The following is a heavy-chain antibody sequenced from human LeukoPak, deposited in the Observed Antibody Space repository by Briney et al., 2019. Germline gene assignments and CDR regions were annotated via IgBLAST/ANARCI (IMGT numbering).Heavy chain of an antibody. CDR1: GYTFTSYG. J-gene: IGHJ4*02. CDR3: ARGGPLPSSSSSREYYLDY. Sequence: GASVKVSCKASGYTFTSYGISWVRQAPGQGLEWMGWISAYNGNTNYAQKLQGRVTMTTDTSTSTAYMELRSLRSDDTAVYYCARGGPLPSSSSSREYYLDYWGQGTLVTVSS. D-gene: IGHD6-6*01. V-gene: IGHV1-18*01. CDR2: ISAYNGNT.